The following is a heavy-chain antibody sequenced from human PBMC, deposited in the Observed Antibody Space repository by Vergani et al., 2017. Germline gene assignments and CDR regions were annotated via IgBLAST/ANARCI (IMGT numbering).Heavy chain of an antibody. CDR3: ARDGNNYGTTFDY. Sequence: EVQLVESGGGLVQPGGSLRPSCAASGFTFSSYEMNWVRQAPGKGLEWVSYISRSGGTIYYADSVKGRFTISRDNAKNSLYLQMNSLGAEDTAVYYCARDGNNYGTTFDYWGQGTLVTVSS. V-gene: IGHV3-48*03. J-gene: IGHJ4*02. CDR1: GFTFSSYE. CDR2: ISRSGGTI. D-gene: IGHD5-18*01.